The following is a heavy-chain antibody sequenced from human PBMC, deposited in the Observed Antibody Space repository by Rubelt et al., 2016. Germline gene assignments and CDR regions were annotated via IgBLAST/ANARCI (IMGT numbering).Heavy chain of an antibody. CDR3: ARVLSTVLVFDY. D-gene: IGHD1-14*01. CDR1: GYTFTSYY. Sequence: QVQLVQSGAEVKKPGASVKVSCKASGYTFTSYYMHWVRQAPGQGLEWMGIINPSGGSTSYALKFQGRVTMTRDTSTSTVYMELSSLRSEDTAVYYCARVLSTVLVFDYWGQGTLVTVSS. J-gene: IGHJ4*02. V-gene: IGHV1-46*01. CDR2: INPSGGST.